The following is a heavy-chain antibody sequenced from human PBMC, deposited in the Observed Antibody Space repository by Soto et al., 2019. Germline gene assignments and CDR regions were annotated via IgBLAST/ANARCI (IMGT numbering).Heavy chain of an antibody. Sequence: GGSLRPSCAASGFTSSDYFRRWLRLAPGKGLEWVSYISSSGSTIYYAVSVKGRFTISRDNAKNSLYLQMNSLRAEDTAVYYCARILLWSRGYFDYWGQGTLVTVSS. V-gene: IGHV3-11*01. CDR3: ARILLWSRGYFDY. D-gene: IGHD3-10*01. J-gene: IGHJ4*02. CDR1: GFTSSDYF. CDR2: ISSSGSTI.